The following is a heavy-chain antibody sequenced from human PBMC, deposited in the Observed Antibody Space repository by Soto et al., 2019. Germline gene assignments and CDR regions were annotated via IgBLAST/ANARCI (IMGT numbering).Heavy chain of an antibody. CDR2: IYYSGST. V-gene: IGHV4-59*01. Sequence: SETLSITCTVSGGSISSYYRSWVGQPPGKGLEWIGYIYYSGSTNYNPSLKSRVTISVDTSKNQFSLKLSSVTAADTAVYYCARFRYSSSWYVFDYWGQGTLVTV. J-gene: IGHJ4*02. CDR3: ARFRYSSSWYVFDY. D-gene: IGHD6-13*01. CDR1: GGSISSYY.